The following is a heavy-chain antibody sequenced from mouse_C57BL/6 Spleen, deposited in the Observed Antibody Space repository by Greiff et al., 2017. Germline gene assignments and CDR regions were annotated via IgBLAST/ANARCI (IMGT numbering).Heavy chain of an antibody. CDR2: IDPSDSYT. CDR1: GYTFTSYW. CDR3: ARCRSAFNTVDAMDY. D-gene: IGHD1-1*01. J-gene: IGHJ4*01. Sequence: QVQLKQPGAELVMPGASVKLSCKASGYTFTSYWMHWVKQRPGQGLEWIGGIDPSDSYTNYNQKFKGKSTLTVDKSSSTAYMQLSSLTSEDSAVYYCARCRSAFNTVDAMDYWGQGTSVTVSS. V-gene: IGHV1-69*01.